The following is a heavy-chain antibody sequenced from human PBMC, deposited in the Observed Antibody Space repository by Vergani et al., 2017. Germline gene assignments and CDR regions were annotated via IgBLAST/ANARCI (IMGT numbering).Heavy chain of an antibody. CDR3: ARGPPHYYGSGPPFDY. CDR1: GGSLSDSY. Sequence: QVQLQQWGAGLLKPSETLSLTCAVYGGSLSDSYWSWIRLFPGKGLEWIGEINHSGNTNYNPSVRGRVTIFIDTSYNRFSLKLSSVTAADTAVYYCARGPPHYYGSGPPFDYWGQGTLVTVSS. D-gene: IGHD3-10*01. V-gene: IGHV4-34*01. CDR2: INHSGNT. J-gene: IGHJ4*02.